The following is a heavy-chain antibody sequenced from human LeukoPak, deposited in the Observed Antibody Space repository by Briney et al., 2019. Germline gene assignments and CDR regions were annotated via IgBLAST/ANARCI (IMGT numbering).Heavy chain of an antibody. CDR3: ARGFRSVTTWGYFDY. Sequence: PGGSLRLSCAASGFTVSTNYMSWVRQAPGKRLEWISLIYSGGGTYYADSVKGRFTISRDSSRNTLYLQMNSLRVEDTAVYYCARGFRSVTTWGYFDYWGQGTLVTVSS. D-gene: IGHD4-17*01. CDR1: GFTVSTNY. J-gene: IGHJ4*02. CDR2: IYSGGGT. V-gene: IGHV3-66*01.